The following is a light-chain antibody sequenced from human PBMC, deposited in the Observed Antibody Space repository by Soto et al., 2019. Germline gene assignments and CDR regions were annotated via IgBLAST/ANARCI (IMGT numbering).Light chain of an antibody. Sequence: EIVLAQSPATLSLSPGERATLSCRASHSVSNALAWYQQKPGQAPRLLISDVFNRATGIPARFSGSGFGTDFTLTISGLEPEDFAVYYCQQRSTWPSTFGQGTKLDIK. J-gene: IGKJ2*02. CDR1: HSVSNA. V-gene: IGKV3-11*01. CDR3: QQRSTWPST. CDR2: DVF.